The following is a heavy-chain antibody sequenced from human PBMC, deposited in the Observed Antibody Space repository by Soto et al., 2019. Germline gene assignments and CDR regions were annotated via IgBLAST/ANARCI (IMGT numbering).Heavy chain of an antibody. CDR2: IDPSDSYT. J-gene: IGHJ6*02. CDR1: GYSFTSYW. V-gene: IGHV5-10-1*01. Sequence: GESLKISCKGSGYSFTSYWISWVRQMPGKGLEWMGRIDPSDSYTNYSPSFQGHVTISADKSISTAYLQWSSLKASDTAMYCCARLVVATFGYYYYGMDVWGQGTTVTVSS. D-gene: IGHD5-12*01. CDR3: ARLVVATFGYYYYGMDV.